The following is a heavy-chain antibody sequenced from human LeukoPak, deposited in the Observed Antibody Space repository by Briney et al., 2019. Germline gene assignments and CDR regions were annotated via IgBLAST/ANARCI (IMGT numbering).Heavy chain of an antibody. CDR2: INHSGST. CDR3: ALRNYYYYYGMDV. J-gene: IGHJ6*02. Sequence: SETLSLTCTVSGGSISSYYWSWIRQPPGKGLEWIGEINHSGSTNYNPSLKSRVTISVDTSKNQFSLKLSSVTAADTAVYYCALRNYYYYYGMDVWGQGTTVTVSS. CDR1: GGSISSYY. V-gene: IGHV4-34*01. D-gene: IGHD3-16*01.